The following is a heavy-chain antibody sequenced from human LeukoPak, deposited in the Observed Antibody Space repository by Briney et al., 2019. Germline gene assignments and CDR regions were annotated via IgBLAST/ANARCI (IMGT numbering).Heavy chain of an antibody. J-gene: IGHJ4*02. V-gene: IGHV3-48*04. Sequence: GGSLRLSCAASGFTFSSYWMSWVRQAPGKGLEWVSYISSSGSTIYYADSVRGRFTISRDNAKNSLYLQMNSLRAEDTAVYYCARDRWYDILTGYFDYWGQGTLVTVSS. CDR2: ISSSGSTI. CDR1: GFTFSSYW. CDR3: ARDRWYDILTGYFDY. D-gene: IGHD3-9*01.